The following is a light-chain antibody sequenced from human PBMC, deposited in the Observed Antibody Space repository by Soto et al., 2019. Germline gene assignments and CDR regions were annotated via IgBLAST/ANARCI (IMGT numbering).Light chain of an antibody. CDR1: SNDIGAYDY. Sequence: QSALTQPASVSGSPGQSVTISCTGTSNDIGAYDYVSWYQQVPGKAPKLLIFDVNYRPSEISRRFSGSKSGNSASLTISAIQPADEADYYCSAYTNANTLTFGGGTKLTVL. J-gene: IGLJ2*01. CDR3: SAYTNANTLT. CDR2: DVN. V-gene: IGLV2-14*03.